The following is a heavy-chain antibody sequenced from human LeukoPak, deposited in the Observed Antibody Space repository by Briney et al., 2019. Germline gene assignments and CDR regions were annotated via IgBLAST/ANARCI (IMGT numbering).Heavy chain of an antibody. Sequence: GGSLRLSCAASGFTLSAYAMAWVRQAPGKGLEWVSTIYDDNTYYADSVKGRFAISTDNSKNTLYLQMTSLRVEDTAVYFCAARKVRGVWFYLDYWGQGTLVTVSS. CDR2: IYDDNT. D-gene: IGHD3-10*01. CDR1: GFTLSAYA. J-gene: IGHJ4*02. V-gene: IGHV3-23*01. CDR3: AARKVRGVWFYLDY.